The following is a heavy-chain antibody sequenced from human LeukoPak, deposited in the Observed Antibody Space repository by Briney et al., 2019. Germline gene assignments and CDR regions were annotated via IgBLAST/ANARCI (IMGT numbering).Heavy chain of an antibody. CDR3: ARDEGFWSGSDY. Sequence: GGSLRLSCAASGFTCRDYWIRWIRLAPGKGREGVANIKGDGSDNDYVDSVKGRFTISRDNAKNSLYLQMNSLRAEDTAVYYCARDEGFWSGSDYWGQGTLVTVSS. D-gene: IGHD3-3*01. V-gene: IGHV3-7*01. CDR2: IKGDGSDN. J-gene: IGHJ4*02. CDR1: GFTCRDYW.